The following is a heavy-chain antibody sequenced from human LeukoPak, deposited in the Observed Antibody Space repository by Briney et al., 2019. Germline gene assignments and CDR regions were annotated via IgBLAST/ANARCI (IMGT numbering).Heavy chain of an antibody. CDR3: AKAPTADYGVYFDY. J-gene: IGHJ4*02. D-gene: IGHD4-17*01. CDR1: GFTFSSYA. CDR2: ISGSGGST. V-gene: IGHV3-23*01. Sequence: GGSLRLSCAASGFTFSSYAMSWVRQAPGKGLEWVSAISGSGGSTYYADSVEGRFTISRDNSKNTLYLQMNSLRAEDTAVYYCAKAPTADYGVYFDYWGQGTLVTVSS.